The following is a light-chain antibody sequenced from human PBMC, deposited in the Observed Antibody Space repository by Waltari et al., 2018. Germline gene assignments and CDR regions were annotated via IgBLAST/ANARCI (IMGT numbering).Light chain of an antibody. Sequence: QSALTQPASVSGSPGQSITISCTGTSSDVGAYSLVSWYQQHPGKAPKLMIFEGTKRPSGVSNRFSGSTSGNTASLTISGLQGEDEADYYCCSYAGSTTWVFGGGTKLTVL. CDR1: SSDVGAYSL. J-gene: IGLJ3*02. CDR3: CSYAGSTTWV. CDR2: EGT. V-gene: IGLV2-23*01.